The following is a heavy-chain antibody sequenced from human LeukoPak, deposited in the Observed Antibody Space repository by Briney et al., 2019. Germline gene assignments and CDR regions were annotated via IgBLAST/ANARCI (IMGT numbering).Heavy chain of an antibody. CDR1: GYTFTSYD. CDR3: ARVTSLGGDHWGFFDY. CDR2: MNPNSGNT. J-gene: IGHJ4*02. Sequence: ASVKVSCKASGYTFTSYDINWVRQATGQGLEWMGWMNPNSGNTGYAQKFQGRVTMTRNTSISTAYMELSSLRSEDTAVYYCARVTSLGGDHWGFFDYWGQGTLVTVSS. V-gene: IGHV1-8*01. D-gene: IGHD2-21*01.